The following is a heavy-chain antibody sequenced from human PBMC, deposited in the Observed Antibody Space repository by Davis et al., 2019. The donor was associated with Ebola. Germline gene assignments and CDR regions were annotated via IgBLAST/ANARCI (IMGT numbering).Heavy chain of an antibody. Sequence: GESLKTPCAASGFTFSSYSMNWVRQAPGKGPAWVSSISSSSSYIYYADPVKGRFTISRDNAKNSLYLQMNSLRDEDTAVYYCARSYFYTLDYWGQGTLVTVSS. J-gene: IGHJ4*02. CDR2: ISSSSSYI. D-gene: IGHD3-10*01. V-gene: IGHV3-21*01. CDR3: ARSYFYTLDY. CDR1: GFTFSSYS.